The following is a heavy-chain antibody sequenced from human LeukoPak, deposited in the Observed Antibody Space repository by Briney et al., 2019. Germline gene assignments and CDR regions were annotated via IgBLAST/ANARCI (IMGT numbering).Heavy chain of an antibody. CDR2: ATNKANNYTS. V-gene: IGHV3-72*01. Sequence: GGSLRLSCAASGFTFSDHSINWVRQAPGKGLEWVGRATNKANNYTSQYAASVKDRFTTSRDESKNSLYLQMNSLKTEDTAVYYCARRAYDVPYFDYWGQGTLVTVSS. D-gene: IGHD2-21*01. J-gene: IGHJ4*02. CDR1: GFTFSDHS. CDR3: ARRAYDVPYFDY.